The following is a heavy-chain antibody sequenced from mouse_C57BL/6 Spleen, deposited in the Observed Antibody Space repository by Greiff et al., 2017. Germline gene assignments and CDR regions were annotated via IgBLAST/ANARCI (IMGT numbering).Heavy chain of an antibody. CDR1: GYTFTSYW. D-gene: IGHD2-1*01. J-gene: IGHJ2*01. CDR3: ARGDGNYFDY. Sequence: VQLQQPGAELVKPGASVKLSCKASGYTFTSYWMQWVKQRPGQGLEWIGEIDPSDSCTNYNQKFKGKATLTVDTSSSTAYMKLSSLTSEDSAVYYCARGDGNYFDYWGQGTTLTVSS. V-gene: IGHV1-50*01. CDR2: IDPSDSCT.